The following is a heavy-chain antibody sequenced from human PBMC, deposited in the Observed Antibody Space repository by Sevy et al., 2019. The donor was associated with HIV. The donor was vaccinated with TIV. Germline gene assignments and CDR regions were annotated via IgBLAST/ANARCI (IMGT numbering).Heavy chain of an antibody. D-gene: IGHD3-9*01. CDR3: AREGGDYDILTGYSPRYGMDV. J-gene: IGHJ6*04. V-gene: IGHV4-34*01. Sequence: SETLSLTCVVSGGSFSGYFWSWIRQPPGKGLEWIGEINHSGSTNYNPSLKGRVTISVDTSKNQFSLKLSSVTAADTAVYYCAREGGDYDILTGYSPRYGMDVWGKGTTVTVS. CDR2: INHSGST. CDR1: GGSFSGYF.